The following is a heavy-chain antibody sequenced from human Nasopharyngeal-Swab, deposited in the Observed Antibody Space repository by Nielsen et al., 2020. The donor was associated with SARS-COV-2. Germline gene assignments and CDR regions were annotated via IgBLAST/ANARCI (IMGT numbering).Heavy chain of an antibody. V-gene: IGHV3-30*03. CDR1: GFTFSAYW. CDR3: ARKPYSYGLQYYYYYGMDV. D-gene: IGHD5-18*01. J-gene: IGHJ6*02. CDR2: ISYDGSNK. Sequence: GGSLSLSCEVSGFTFSAYWMHWVRQAPGKGLECVAVISYDGSNKYYADSVKGRFTISRDNSKNTLFLQMNSLRAEDTAVYYCARKPYSYGLQYYYYYGMDVWGQGTTVTVSS.